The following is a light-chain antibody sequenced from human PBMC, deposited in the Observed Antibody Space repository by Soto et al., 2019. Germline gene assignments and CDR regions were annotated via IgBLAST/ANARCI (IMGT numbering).Light chain of an antibody. Sequence: DFPMTQSPSPLSASVGDRVTITCRTSQNINRYLNWYQQKPRKAPRLLIYSASSLQSGVPPRFGRSGYGTDFTLTIYSLQPEDAATYYFQQTCGTARTFGHGNKV. V-gene: IGKV1-39*01. CDR2: SAS. J-gene: IGKJ1*01. CDR1: QNINRY. CDR3: QQTCGTART.